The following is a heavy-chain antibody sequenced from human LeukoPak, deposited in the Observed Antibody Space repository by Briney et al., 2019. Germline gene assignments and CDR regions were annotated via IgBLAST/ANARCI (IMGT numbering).Heavy chain of an antibody. D-gene: IGHD2-2*02. Sequence: SETLSLTCTVSGGSISSYYWSWIRQPPGKGLEWIGYIYYSGSTNYNPSLKSRVTISVDTSKNQFSLKLSSVTAADTAVYYCARGIRYCSSTSCYRRFNWFDPWGQGTLVSVSS. V-gene: IGHV4-59*01. J-gene: IGHJ5*02. CDR3: ARGIRYCSSTSCYRRFNWFDP. CDR2: IYYSGST. CDR1: GGSISSYY.